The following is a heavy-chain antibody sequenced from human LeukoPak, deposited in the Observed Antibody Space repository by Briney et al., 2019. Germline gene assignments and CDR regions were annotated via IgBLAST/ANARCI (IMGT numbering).Heavy chain of an antibody. CDR2: IIPIFGTA. CDR3: ARGTTYYYDSSGYYGY. CDR1: GGTFISYA. J-gene: IGHJ4*02. Sequence: SVKVSCKASGGTFISYAINWVRQAPGQGLEWMGRIIPIFGTANYAQKFQGRVTITSDESTSTAYMEQSSLRSEDTAVYYCARGTTYYYDSSGYYGYWGQGTLVTVSS. V-gene: IGHV1-69*15. D-gene: IGHD3-22*01.